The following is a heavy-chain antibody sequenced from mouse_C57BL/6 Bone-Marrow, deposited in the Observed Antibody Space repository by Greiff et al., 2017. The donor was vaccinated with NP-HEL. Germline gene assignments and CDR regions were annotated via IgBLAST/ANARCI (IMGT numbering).Heavy chain of an antibody. D-gene: IGHD2-5*01. CDR1: GYSITSDY. J-gene: IGHJ1*03. CDR2: ISYSGST. CDR3: ARSGAYYSNYWYFDV. V-gene: IGHV3-8*01. Sequence: EVNVVESGPGLAKPSQTLSLTCSVTGYSITSDYWNWIRKFPGNKLEYMGYISYSGSTYYNPSLKSRISITRDTSKNQYYLQLNSVTTEDTATYYCARSGAYYSNYWYFDVWGTGTTVTVSS.